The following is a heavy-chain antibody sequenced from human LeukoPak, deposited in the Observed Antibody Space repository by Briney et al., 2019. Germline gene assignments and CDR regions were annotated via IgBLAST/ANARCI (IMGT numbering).Heavy chain of an antibody. Sequence: ASVKVSCKASGYTFTSYAMNWVRQAPGLGLEWMGWINTNTGNPTYAQGFTGRFVFSLDTSVSTAYLQISSLKAEDTAVYYCCLYYYDSSGYYGALDYWGQGTLVTVSS. CDR3: CLYYYDSSGYYGALDY. V-gene: IGHV7-4-1*02. CDR1: GYTFTSYA. CDR2: INTNTGNP. D-gene: IGHD3-22*01. J-gene: IGHJ4*02.